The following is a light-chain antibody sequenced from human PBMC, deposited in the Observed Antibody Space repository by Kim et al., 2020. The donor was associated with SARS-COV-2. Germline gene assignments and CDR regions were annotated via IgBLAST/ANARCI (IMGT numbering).Light chain of an antibody. CDR1: QGFSNP. J-gene: IGKJ1*01. CDR2: DAS. CDR3: QKYNGAPWT. V-gene: IGKV1-27*01. Sequence: ASVGDRFPIPRQPSQGFSNPLAWYQPKPAKVPKVLLYDASTWQSGVPSRFSGSGSGTDFTLSVSSLQPEDVATYCCQKYNGAPWTLGQGAQVDI.